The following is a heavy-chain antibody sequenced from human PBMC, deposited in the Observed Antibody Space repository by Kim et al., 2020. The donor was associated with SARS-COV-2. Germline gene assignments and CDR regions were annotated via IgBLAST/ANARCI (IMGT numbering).Heavy chain of an antibody. V-gene: IGHV4-59*01. CDR2: IYYSGST. Sequence: SETLSLTCTVSGGSISSYYWSWIRQPPGKGLEWIGYIYYSGSTNYNPSLKSRVTISVDTSKNQFSLKLSSVTAADTAVYYCARGTTVTTFDYWGQGTLVTVSS. CDR3: ARGTTVTTFDY. J-gene: IGHJ4*02. D-gene: IGHD4-17*01. CDR1: GGSISSYY.